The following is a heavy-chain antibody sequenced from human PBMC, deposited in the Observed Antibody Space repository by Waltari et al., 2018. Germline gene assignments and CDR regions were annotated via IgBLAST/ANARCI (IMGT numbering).Heavy chain of an antibody. V-gene: IGHV3-33*01. CDR2: LVYDGPNK. CDR1: GFTFSSYG. CDR3: ASDFAAPLDY. D-gene: IGHD2-15*01. Sequence: QVQLVESGGGVVQPGRSLRLSCAASGFTFSSYGMHWVRQAPGKGLEWVALLVYDGPNKYYADSVKGRFTISRDNSRNTLYLQMNSLRAEDTAVYYCASDFAAPLDYWGQGTLVTVSS. J-gene: IGHJ4*02.